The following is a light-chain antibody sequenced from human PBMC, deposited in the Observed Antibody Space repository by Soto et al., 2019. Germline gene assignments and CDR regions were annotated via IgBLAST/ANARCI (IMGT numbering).Light chain of an antibody. CDR3: QHYDSSPYT. Sequence: EIVLTQSPGTLSLSPGERATLSCRASQSVSSSYLAWYQQKPGQAPRLLIYGASSRATGIPDRFSGSGSGTDFTLTISRLDPEDFAVYYCQHYDSSPYTFGQGTKLESK. J-gene: IGKJ2*01. CDR1: QSVSSSY. CDR2: GAS. V-gene: IGKV3-20*01.